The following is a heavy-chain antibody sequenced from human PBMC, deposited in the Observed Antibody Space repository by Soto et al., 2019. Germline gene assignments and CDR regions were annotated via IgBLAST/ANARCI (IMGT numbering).Heavy chain of an antibody. Sequence: EVQLVESGGGLVQPGGSLRLSCAASGFTFSSYAMHWVRQAPGKGLEYVSAISSNGGSTYYANSVKGRFTISRDNSKSTLWLQMGSLRAEDMAVYYCARGDCTSTSCSAGILDDWGQGTLVTVSS. D-gene: IGHD2-2*01. CDR2: ISSNGGST. CDR3: ARGDCTSTSCSAGILDD. CDR1: GFTFSSYA. V-gene: IGHV3-64*01. J-gene: IGHJ4*02.